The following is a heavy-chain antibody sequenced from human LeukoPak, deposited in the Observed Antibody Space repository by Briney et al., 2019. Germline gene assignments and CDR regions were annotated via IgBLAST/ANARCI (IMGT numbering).Heavy chain of an antibody. CDR2: IYPGDSAT. Sequence: GESLKLSCKDSGYSFTSDWIGWVRQMPGQGLEWIGVIYPGDSATRYSPAFQGQVTISADNSINTAYLQWSSLKASETAIYYWARRGEAMDPFVYWGQGSLGTVSS. CDR3: ARRGEAMDPFVY. J-gene: IGHJ4*02. V-gene: IGHV5-51*01. CDR1: GYSFTSDW. D-gene: IGHD5-18*01.